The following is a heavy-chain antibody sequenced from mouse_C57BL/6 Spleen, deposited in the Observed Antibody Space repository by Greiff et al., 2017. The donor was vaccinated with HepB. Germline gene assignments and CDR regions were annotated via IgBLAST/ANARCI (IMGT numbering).Heavy chain of an antibody. CDR1: GYTFTSYW. Sequence: QVQLKQPGAELVRPGTSVKLSCKASGYTFTSYWMHWVKQRPGQGLEWIGVIDPSDSYTNYNQKFKGKATLTVDTSSSTAYMQLSSLTSEDSAVYYCARSYDYDYAMDYWGQGTSVTVSS. J-gene: IGHJ4*01. CDR2: IDPSDSYT. D-gene: IGHD2-4*01. CDR3: ARSYDYDYAMDY. V-gene: IGHV1-59*01.